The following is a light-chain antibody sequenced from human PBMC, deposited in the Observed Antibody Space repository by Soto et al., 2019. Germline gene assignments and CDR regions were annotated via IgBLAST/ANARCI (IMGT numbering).Light chain of an antibody. CDR2: DFN. CDR1: SSNIGAYNF. CDR3: TSWTTSTTMI. V-gene: IGLV2-14*03. Sequence: QSALTQPASVSGSPGQSITISCTGTSSNIGAYNFVSWYQQHPGKAPKLMLYDFNIRPSGVSNRSSGSKSGNTASLTISGLQAEDEADYYCTSWTTSTTMIFGGGTKLTVL. J-gene: IGLJ2*01.